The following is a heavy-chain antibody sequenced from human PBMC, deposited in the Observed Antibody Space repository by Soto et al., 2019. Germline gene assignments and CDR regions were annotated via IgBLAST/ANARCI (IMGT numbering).Heavy chain of an antibody. J-gene: IGHJ4*02. Sequence: QVQLVESGGGLVKPGGSLRLSCAASGFTFTDYYMSWIRQAPGKGLEWVSYISSSGSTMYYADSVKGRFTISRDNAKNSLYLQMNSLRVEDTAVYYCARARYYNSGSYYCDYWGQGTLVTVFS. D-gene: IGHD3-10*01. CDR1: GFTFTDYY. CDR2: ISSSGSTM. V-gene: IGHV3-11*04. CDR3: ARARYYNSGSYYCDY.